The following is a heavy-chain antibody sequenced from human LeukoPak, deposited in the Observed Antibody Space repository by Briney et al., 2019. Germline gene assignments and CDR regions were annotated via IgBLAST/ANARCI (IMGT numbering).Heavy chain of an antibody. J-gene: IGHJ6*03. V-gene: IGHV1-8*01. CDR3: ARALTWTTESYYYMDV. Sequence: GASVKVSCKASGYTFNSYDINWVRQATGQGLEWMGWMSPNSGNTGYAQKFQGRVTMTKNNSITTVYMELSSLRSEDTAVYYCARALTWTTESYYYMDVWGKGTTVTVSS. D-gene: IGHD3/OR15-3a*01. CDR1: GYTFNSYD. CDR2: MSPNSGNT.